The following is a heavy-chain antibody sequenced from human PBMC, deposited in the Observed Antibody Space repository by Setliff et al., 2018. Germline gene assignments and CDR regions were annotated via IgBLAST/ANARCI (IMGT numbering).Heavy chain of an antibody. J-gene: IGHJ4*02. Sequence: GGSLRLSCAASGFTFSNYWMSWVRQAPGKGLEWVGRIKSKTDGGTTDYAAPVKGRFTISRDDSKNTLYLQMNSLKTEDTAVYYCTTDISGIVVVPAAMIDYWGQGTLVTVSS. CDR3: TTDISGIVVVPAAMIDY. V-gene: IGHV3-15*01. CDR2: IKSKTDGGTT. D-gene: IGHD2-2*01. CDR1: GFTFSNYW.